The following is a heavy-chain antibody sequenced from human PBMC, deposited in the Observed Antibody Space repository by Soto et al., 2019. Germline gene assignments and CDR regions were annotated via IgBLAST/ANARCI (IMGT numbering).Heavy chain of an antibody. Sequence: QMQLVESGGGVVQPGRSLRLSCAASGFTFRSYGIHWVRQAPGKGLEWVALIGFDGSKKYYVDSVKGRFAVSRGNSKNTLYLQMNSLRVEDTAVYYWARDRLVPYGYGMDVWGQGTTVTVSS. CDR3: ARDRLVPYGYGMDV. D-gene: IGHD2-2*01. J-gene: IGHJ6*02. CDR1: GFTFRSYG. CDR2: IGFDGSKK. V-gene: IGHV3-33*01.